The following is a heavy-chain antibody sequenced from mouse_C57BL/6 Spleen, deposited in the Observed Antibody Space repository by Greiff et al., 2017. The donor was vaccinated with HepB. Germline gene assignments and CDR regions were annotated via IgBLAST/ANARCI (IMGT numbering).Heavy chain of an antibody. V-gene: IGHV1-69*01. CDR2: IDPSDSYT. CDR1: GYTVSSWG. CDR3: ARYGSPGC. Sequence: QRPGAGRGGAGGGGRGAGKGSGYTVSSWGRDGVGQRPGQGLEWIGEIDPSDSYTNYNQKFKGKSTLTVDKSSSTAYMQLSSLTSEDSAVYYCARYGSPGCWGQGTTLTVSS. D-gene: IGHD1-1*01. J-gene: IGHJ2*01.